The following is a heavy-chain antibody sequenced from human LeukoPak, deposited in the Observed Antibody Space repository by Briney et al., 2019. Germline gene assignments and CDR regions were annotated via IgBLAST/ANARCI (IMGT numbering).Heavy chain of an antibody. CDR2: LHPDGSER. V-gene: IGHV3-7*01. CDR3: ASGGYSFDY. D-gene: IGHD5-12*01. CDR1: GFSFTKYW. J-gene: IGHJ4*02. Sequence: GGPLRLSCVASGFSFTKYWMTWVRQAPGKGLEWVARLHPDGSERNYVGSVEGRFTVFGDNAKSSLFLQMHSLRVEDTAVYYCASGGYSFDYLGQGTLVTVPS.